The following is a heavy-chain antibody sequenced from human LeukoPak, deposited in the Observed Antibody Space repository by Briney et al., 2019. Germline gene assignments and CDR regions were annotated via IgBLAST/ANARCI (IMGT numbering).Heavy chain of an antibody. CDR3: ARGRAGNYYYYGMDV. Sequence: GGSLRLSCAASGFTVSSHYMSWVRQAPGKGLEGVSVIYISGSTYYADSVKGRFTISRDNAKNSLYLQMNSLRAEDTAVYYCARGRAGNYYYYGMDVWGQGTTVTVSS. J-gene: IGHJ6*02. CDR1: GFTVSSHY. CDR2: IYISGST. D-gene: IGHD6-19*01. V-gene: IGHV3-53*01.